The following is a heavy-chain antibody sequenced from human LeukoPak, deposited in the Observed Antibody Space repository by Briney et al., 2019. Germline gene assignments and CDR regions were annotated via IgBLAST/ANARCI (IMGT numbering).Heavy chain of an antibody. V-gene: IGHV4-38-2*02. CDR3: ARVGVLLWFGDAFDI. CDR2: IHHSGST. Sequence: SETLSLTCSVSKYSISSGYYWGWIRQPPGKGLEWIASIHHSGSTNYNPSLKSRVTISVDTSKNQFSLKLSSVTAADTAVYYCARVGVLLWFGDAFDIWGQGTMVTVSS. D-gene: IGHD3-10*01. CDR1: KYSISSGYY. J-gene: IGHJ3*02.